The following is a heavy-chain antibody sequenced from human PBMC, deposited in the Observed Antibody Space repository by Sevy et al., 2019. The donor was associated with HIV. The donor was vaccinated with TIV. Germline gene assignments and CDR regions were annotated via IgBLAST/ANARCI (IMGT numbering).Heavy chain of an antibody. D-gene: IGHD6-13*01. CDR1: GFTFSSYA. V-gene: IGHV3-23*01. Sequence: GGSLRLSCAASGFTFSSYAMSWVRQAPGKGLEWVSAISGSGGSTYYADSVKGRFTISRDNSKNTLYLQMNSLRAEDTAGYYWAKVIAAAVIYYYYGMDVWGQGTTVTVSS. J-gene: IGHJ6*02. CDR3: AKVIAAAVIYYYYGMDV. CDR2: ISGSGGST.